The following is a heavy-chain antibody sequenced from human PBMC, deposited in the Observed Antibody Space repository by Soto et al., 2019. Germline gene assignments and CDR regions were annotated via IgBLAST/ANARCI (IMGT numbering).Heavy chain of an antibody. CDR1: GFSLRDHA. V-gene: IGHV3-23*01. J-gene: IGHJ4*01. Sequence: LQSGGGVVQPGESLRLSCAASGFSLRDHALSWVRQAPGGGLEWVSGISGSEDRTNYADFVRGRFIISKDRAKNTLYLDMSGLRVDDTAVYFCDRTYTGGWGHGTLVTVSS. CDR2: ISGSEDRT. D-gene: IGHD3-10*01. CDR3: DRTYTGG.